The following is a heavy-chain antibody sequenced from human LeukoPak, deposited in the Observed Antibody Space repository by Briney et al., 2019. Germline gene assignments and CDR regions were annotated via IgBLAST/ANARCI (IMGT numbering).Heavy chain of an antibody. CDR3: ARDLDCSSTSCYEGN. Sequence: SVNVSCKASGGTFSSYAISWVRQAPGQGLEWMGGIIPIFGTANYAQKFQGRVTITTDESTSTAYMELSSLRSEDTAVYYCARDLDCSSTSCYEGNWGQGTLVTVSS. CDR2: IIPIFGTA. J-gene: IGHJ4*02. CDR1: GGTFSSYA. V-gene: IGHV1-69*05. D-gene: IGHD2-2*01.